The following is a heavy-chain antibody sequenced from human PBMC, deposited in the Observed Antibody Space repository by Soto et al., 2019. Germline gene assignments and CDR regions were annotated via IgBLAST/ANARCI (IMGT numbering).Heavy chain of an antibody. CDR1: GFTFSSYA. Sequence: GGSLRLSCAASGFTFSSYAMSWVRQAPGKGLEWVSAISGSGGSTYYADSVKGRFTISRDNSKNTLYLQMNSLRAEDTAVYYCAKEGYYYGSGKTFAFDIWGQGTMVSVSS. J-gene: IGHJ3*02. V-gene: IGHV3-23*01. D-gene: IGHD3-10*01. CDR2: ISGSGGST. CDR3: AKEGYYYGSGKTFAFDI.